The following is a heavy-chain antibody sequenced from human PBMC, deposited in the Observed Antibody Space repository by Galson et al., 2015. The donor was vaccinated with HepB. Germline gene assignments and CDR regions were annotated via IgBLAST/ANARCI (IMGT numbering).Heavy chain of an antibody. J-gene: IGHJ6*02. V-gene: IGHV3-48*01. CDR2: VSAGSTGR. CDR1: GFSFSSHS. D-gene: IGHD2/OR15-2a*01. CDR3: ARNPASYDFYNMDV. Sequence: SLRLSCAASGFSFSSHSMCWVRQTPGKGLEWAAYVSAGSTGRYYGVSVKGRFTISRDNAKSSVYLHMNNLRVEDTAVYYCARNPASYDFYNMDVWGRGTTVTVSS.